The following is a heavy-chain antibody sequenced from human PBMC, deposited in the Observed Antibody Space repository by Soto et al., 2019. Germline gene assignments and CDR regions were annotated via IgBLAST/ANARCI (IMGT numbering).Heavy chain of an antibody. V-gene: IGHV3-30*18. D-gene: IGHD6-19*01. J-gene: IGHJ4*02. CDR1: EFTFNNYG. Sequence: GGSLRLSCAASEFTFNNYGMYWVRQAPGKGLEWVAGITNSGDKKYYADSVKGRFTISRDNSKNALYLEMNSLRDEDTAVYYCANGKTVTVAGPEFNYWGQGTLVTVSS. CDR3: ANGKTVTVAGPEFNY. CDR2: ITNSGDKK.